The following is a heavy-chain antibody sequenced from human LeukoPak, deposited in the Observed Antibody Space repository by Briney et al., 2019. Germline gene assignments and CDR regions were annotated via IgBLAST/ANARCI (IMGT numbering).Heavy chain of an antibody. CDR3: VRVDPDSSSTLEVFDY. V-gene: IGHV4-59*01. Sequence: SETLSLTCTVPGGSISSYYWSWIRQPPGKGLEWIGYIYYSWRTNYNPSLKSRVTISVDTSKNQFSLKLSSVTAADTAVYYCVRVDPDSSSTLEVFDYWGQGTLVTVPS. CDR1: GGSISSYY. D-gene: IGHD6-6*01. J-gene: IGHJ4*02. CDR2: IYYSWRT.